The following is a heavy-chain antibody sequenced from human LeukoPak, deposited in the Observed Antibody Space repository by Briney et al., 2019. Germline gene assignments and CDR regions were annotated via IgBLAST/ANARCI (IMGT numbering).Heavy chain of an antibody. D-gene: IGHD2-8*02. Sequence: PGGSLRPSCAASGFTVSPNYMSWVRQAPGKGLEWVSVIYSGGSTYYADSVKGRFTISRDNSKNTLYLQMNSLRAEDTAVYYCARELVVTAGDHYYYGMDVWGQGTTVTVSS. CDR1: GFTVSPNY. J-gene: IGHJ6*02. CDR3: ARELVVTAGDHYYYGMDV. V-gene: IGHV3-53*01. CDR2: IYSGGST.